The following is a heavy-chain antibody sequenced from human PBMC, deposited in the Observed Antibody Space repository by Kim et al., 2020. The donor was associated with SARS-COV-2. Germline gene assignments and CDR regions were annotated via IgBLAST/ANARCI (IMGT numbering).Heavy chain of an antibody. D-gene: IGHD6-6*01. V-gene: IGHV1-69*13. CDR2: IIPIFGTA. CDR1: GGTFSSYA. J-gene: IGHJ6*02. Sequence: SVKVSCKASGGTFSSYAISWVRQAPGQGLEWMGGIIPIFGTANYAQKFQGRVTITADESTSTAYMELSSLRSEDTAVYYCARSGHSSSSANLYGMDVWGQGTTVTVPS. CDR3: ARSGHSSSSANLYGMDV.